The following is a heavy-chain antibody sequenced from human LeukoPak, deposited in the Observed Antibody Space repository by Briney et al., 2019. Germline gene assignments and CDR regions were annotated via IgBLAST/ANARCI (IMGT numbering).Heavy chain of an antibody. D-gene: IGHD4-17*01. CDR1: GFTFDDYA. CDR3: AKANYGDYEFDY. J-gene: IGHJ4*02. Sequence: TGGSLRLSCAASGFTFDDYAMHWVRQAPGKGLEWVSLISWDGGSTYYADSVKGRFTISRDSSKNSLYLQMNSLRAEDTALYYCAKANYGDYEFDYWGQGTLVTVSS. V-gene: IGHV3-43D*03. CDR2: ISWDGGST.